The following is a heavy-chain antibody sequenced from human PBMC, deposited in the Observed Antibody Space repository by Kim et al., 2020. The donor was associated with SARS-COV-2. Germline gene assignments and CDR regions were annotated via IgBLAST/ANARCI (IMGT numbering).Heavy chain of an antibody. CDR2: FDGSGGRT. CDR1: GFISSSYA. CDR3: TKGGTLVKDYF. J-gene: IGHJ1*01. V-gene: IGHV3-23*01. D-gene: IGHD1-1*01. Sequence: GGSLRLSCAASGFISSSYAMTWVRQAPGKGLEWVSAFDGSGGRTYYADSVKGRFTISRDTSEKTLYLQLNSLRAEDTAIYYCTKGGTLVKDYF.